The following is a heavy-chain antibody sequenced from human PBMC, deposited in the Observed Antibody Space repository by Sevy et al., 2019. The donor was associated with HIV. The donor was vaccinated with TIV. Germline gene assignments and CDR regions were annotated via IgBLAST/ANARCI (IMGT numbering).Heavy chain of an antibody. CDR3: AREGVPAAIGFDY. Sequence: GGSLRLSCEASGFTFSAYGMHWVRQAPGKGLEGVANIWYDGSKKYYADSVKGRFTISRDNSKNTLYLQMNSLRAEDTALYYCAREGVPAAIGFDYWGQGSLVTVSS. V-gene: IGHV3-33*01. J-gene: IGHJ4*02. CDR2: IWYDGSKK. D-gene: IGHD2-2*01. CDR1: GFTFSAYG.